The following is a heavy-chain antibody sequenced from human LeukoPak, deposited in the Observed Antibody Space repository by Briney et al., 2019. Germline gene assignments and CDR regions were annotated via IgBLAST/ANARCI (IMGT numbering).Heavy chain of an antibody. J-gene: IGHJ4*02. D-gene: IGHD3-3*01. Sequence: PGGSLRLSCAASGFTFSSYEMNWVRQAPGKGLEWVSYITSSGNTIYYADSVKGRFTISRDNAKNSLYLQMNSLRAEDTAVYYCARRVIGDYYFDYWGRGTLVTVSS. CDR2: ITSSGNTI. CDR3: ARRVIGDYYFDY. V-gene: IGHV3-48*03. CDR1: GFTFSSYE.